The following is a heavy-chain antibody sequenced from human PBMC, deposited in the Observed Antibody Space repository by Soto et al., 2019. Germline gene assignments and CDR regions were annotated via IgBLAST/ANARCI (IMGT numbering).Heavy chain of an antibody. CDR3: ARARWYDAFDV. CDR1: GFLISSGNY. D-gene: IGHD2-15*01. J-gene: IGHJ3*01. Sequence: SETLSLTCAVSGFLISSGNYWGWIRKPPGKGLEWIGSIFHGGNTYYNPSLKSRVTISVGMSKNQFSLKLNSVTAADTAVYYCARARWYDAFDVWGQGTVVTVSS. CDR2: IFHGGNT. V-gene: IGHV4-38-2*01.